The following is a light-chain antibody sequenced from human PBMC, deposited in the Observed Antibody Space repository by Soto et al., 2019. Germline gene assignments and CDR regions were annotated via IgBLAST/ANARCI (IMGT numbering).Light chain of an antibody. V-gene: IGKV3-11*01. CDR3: QQRISWPLT. Sequence: EIVLTQSPVTLSFSPGETATLSCRASQSVRSYLAWYQQKPGQAPRLLIHDASNRATGIPARFSGSGSGTDFTLTISSLEPEDFAVYYCQQRISWPLTFGGGTKVEI. CDR1: QSVRSY. CDR2: DAS. J-gene: IGKJ4*01.